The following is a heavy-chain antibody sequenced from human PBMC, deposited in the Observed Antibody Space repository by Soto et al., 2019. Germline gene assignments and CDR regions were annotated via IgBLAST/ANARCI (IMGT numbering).Heavy chain of an antibody. D-gene: IGHD2-21*01. CDR3: ACERSGRRLDLFYF. CDR2: MNPNSGNT. CDR1: GYTFTSYD. V-gene: IGHV1-8*01. J-gene: IGHJ4*03. Sequence: GASVKVSCKASGYTFTSYDINWVRQATGQGLEWMGWMNPNSGNTGYAQKFQGRVTMTRNTSISTAYMELSSLRSEDTAVYYCACERSGRRLDLFYFRAQRTTVPVSS.